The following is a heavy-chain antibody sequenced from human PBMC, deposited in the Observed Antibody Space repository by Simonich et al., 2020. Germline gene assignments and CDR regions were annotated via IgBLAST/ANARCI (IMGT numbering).Heavy chain of an antibody. V-gene: IGHV3-7*01. CDR2: KKQDGSEK. J-gene: IGHJ2*01. CDR3: AREYSSSSDPYWYFDL. D-gene: IGHD6-6*01. Sequence: EVQLVESGGGLVQPGGSLRLSCAASGFTFSSYWMSWVRQAPGKGLAWGANKKQDGSEKYYVDSVKGRFTISRDNAKNSLYLQMNSLRAEDTAVYYCAREYSSSSDPYWYFDLWGRGTLVTVSS. CDR1: GFTFSSYW.